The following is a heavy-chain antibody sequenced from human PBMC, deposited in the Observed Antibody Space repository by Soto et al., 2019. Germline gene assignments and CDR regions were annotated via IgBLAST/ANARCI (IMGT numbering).Heavy chain of an antibody. CDR3: ATEMYFYGAGSSSLDY. D-gene: IGHD3-10*01. V-gene: IGHV1-3*01. CDR1: GYTFTSYA. Sequence: ASVKVSCKASGYTFTSYAMHWVRQAPGQRLEWMGWINAGNVNTKYSQKFQGRVTITRDTSASTAYMELSSLRSEDTAVYYCATEMYFYGAGSSSLDYWGQGILVTVSS. J-gene: IGHJ4*02. CDR2: INAGNVNT.